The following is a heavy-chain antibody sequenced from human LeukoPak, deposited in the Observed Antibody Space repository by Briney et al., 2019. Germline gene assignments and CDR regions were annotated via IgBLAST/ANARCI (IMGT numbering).Heavy chain of an antibody. CDR2: IYYSGST. CDR1: GGSLSSYY. V-gene: IGHV4-59*01. J-gene: IGHJ4*02. D-gene: IGHD5-24*01. Sequence: PSETLSLTCTVSGGSLSSYYWSWIRQPPGKGLEWIGYIYYSGSTNYNPSLKSRVTISVDTSKNQFSLKLSSVSAADTAVYYCARVARWLQLGFDYWGQGTLVTVSS. CDR3: ARVARWLQLGFDY.